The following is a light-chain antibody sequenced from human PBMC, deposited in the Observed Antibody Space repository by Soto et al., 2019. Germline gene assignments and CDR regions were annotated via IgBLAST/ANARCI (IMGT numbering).Light chain of an antibody. V-gene: IGKV1D-16*01. J-gene: IGKJ4*01. Sequence: DIQMTQSPSSLSASVGDRVTITCRASQGISSWLAWYQHKPEKAPTSLIYAATSLQSGVPSRFSGSGSGTDFTLTSSSLQPEDFAPYYYQQYNNYPTTFSGGTKVEIK. CDR2: AAT. CDR3: QQYNNYPTT. CDR1: QGISSW.